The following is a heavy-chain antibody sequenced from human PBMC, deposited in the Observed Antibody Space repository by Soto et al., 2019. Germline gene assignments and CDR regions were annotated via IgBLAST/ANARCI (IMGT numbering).Heavy chain of an antibody. Sequence: ASVKVSCKASGYTFTIYDINWVLQATGQGPEWMGWMNPNSGNTGHAQKFQGRVTMTMNTSISTAYMALSSLRSEDTAVYYCARAPPKSSVTILGLLTQMRHEYYMDGWGKGNKVTVSS. V-gene: IGHV1-8*01. CDR2: MNPNSGNT. CDR3: ARAPPKSSVTILGLLTQMRHEYYMDG. D-gene: IGHD3-3*01. CDR1: GYTFTIYD. J-gene: IGHJ6*03.